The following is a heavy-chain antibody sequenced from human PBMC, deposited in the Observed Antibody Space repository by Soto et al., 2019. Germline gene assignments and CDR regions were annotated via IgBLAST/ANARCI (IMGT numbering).Heavy chain of an antibody. J-gene: IGHJ4*02. D-gene: IGHD5-12*01. Sequence: QVQLVESGGGVDQPGRSLRLSCAASGFTFSSYAMHWVRQAPGKGLEWVAVISYDGSNKYYADSVKGRFTISRDNSKNTLYLQMNSLRAEDTAVYYCARRRWLQSLDYWGQGTLVTVSS. V-gene: IGHV3-30-3*01. CDR2: ISYDGSNK. CDR1: GFTFSSYA. CDR3: ARRRWLQSLDY.